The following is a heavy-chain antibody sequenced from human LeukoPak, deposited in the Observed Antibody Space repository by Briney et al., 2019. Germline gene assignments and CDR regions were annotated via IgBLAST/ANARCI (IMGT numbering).Heavy chain of an antibody. CDR3: ARGPYYYGSGSYLLKPYYFDY. CDR1: GFTFSSYS. D-gene: IGHD3-10*01. Sequence: GSLRLSCAASGFTFSSYSMHWVRQAPGKGLEWIGEINHSGSTNYNPSLKSRVTISVDTSKNQFSLKLSSVTAADTAVYYCARGPYYYGSGSYLLKPYYFDYWGQGTLVTVSS. CDR2: INHSGST. J-gene: IGHJ4*02. V-gene: IGHV4-34*01.